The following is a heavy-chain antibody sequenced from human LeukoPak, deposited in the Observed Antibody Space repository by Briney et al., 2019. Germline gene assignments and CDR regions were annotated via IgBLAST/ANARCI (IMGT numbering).Heavy chain of an antibody. CDR1: GFTFSDYG. CDR2: IRNDGSNE. D-gene: IGHD2-15*01. CDR3: AKGGSASHNWFDP. J-gene: IGHJ5*02. V-gene: IGHV3-30*02. Sequence: PGGSLTLSCAASGFTFSDYGMHWVRQAPGKGLEWVAFIRNDGSNEYYPDSVKGRFTISRDNSRNTLYLQMNSLRPEDTAVYYCAKGGSASHNWFDPWGQGTLVTVSS.